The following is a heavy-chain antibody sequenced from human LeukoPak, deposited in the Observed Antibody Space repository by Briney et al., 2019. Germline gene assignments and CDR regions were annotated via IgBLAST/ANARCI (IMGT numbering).Heavy chain of an antibody. CDR2: ISTYSGNT. Sequence: ASVKVSCKASGYTFTGYYMHWVRQAPGQGLEWMGWISTYSGNTRYAEKFQGRVTMTTDTSTSTAYMELTSLRSDDTAVYYCAREGLGYCTSDSCSAFDYWGQGTLVTVSS. D-gene: IGHD2-2*01. CDR3: AREGLGYCTSDSCSAFDY. CDR1: GYTFTGYY. V-gene: IGHV1-18*04. J-gene: IGHJ4*02.